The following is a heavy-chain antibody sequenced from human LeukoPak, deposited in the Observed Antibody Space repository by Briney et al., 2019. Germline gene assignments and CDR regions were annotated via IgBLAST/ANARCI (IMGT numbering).Heavy chain of an antibody. V-gene: IGHV1-69*05. Sequence: SVKVSCKASGGTFSSYAISWVRQAPGQGLEWMGGIIPIFGTANYAQKFQGRVTITTDESTSTAYMELSSLRSEDTAVYYCARVPKGYRYGYEYYFDYRGQGTLVTVSS. J-gene: IGHJ4*02. CDR2: IIPIFGTA. CDR3: ARVPKGYRYGYEYYFDY. D-gene: IGHD5-18*01. CDR1: GGTFSSYA.